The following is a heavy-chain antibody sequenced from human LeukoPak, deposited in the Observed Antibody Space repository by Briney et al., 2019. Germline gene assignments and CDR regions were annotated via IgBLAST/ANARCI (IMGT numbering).Heavy chain of an antibody. J-gene: IGHJ4*02. Sequence: QTGGSLRLSCAASGFTFSSYWMHWVRQAPGKGLVWVSRINSDGSGTSYADSVTGRFTISRDNAKNTLYLQMNSLRAEDTAVYYCTRGYGSSLGGYWGQGTLVTVSS. CDR3: TRGYGSSLGGY. CDR2: INSDGSGT. CDR1: GFTFSSYW. V-gene: IGHV3-74*01. D-gene: IGHD3-16*01.